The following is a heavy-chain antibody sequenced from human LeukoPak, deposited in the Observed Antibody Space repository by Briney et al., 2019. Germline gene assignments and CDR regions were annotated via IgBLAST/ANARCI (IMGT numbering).Heavy chain of an antibody. CDR1: GGSFSGYY. Sequence: NPSETLSLTCAVYGGSFSGYYWSWIRQPPGKGLEWIGEISHSGSTNYNPSLKSRVTISVDTSKNQFSLKLSSVTAADTAVYYCARRSGWYFDYWGQGTLVTVSS. CDR3: ARRSGWYFDY. CDR2: ISHSGST. V-gene: IGHV4-34*01. D-gene: IGHD6-19*01. J-gene: IGHJ4*02.